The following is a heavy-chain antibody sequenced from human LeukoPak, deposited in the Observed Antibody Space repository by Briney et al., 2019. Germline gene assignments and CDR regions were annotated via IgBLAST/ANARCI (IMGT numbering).Heavy chain of an antibody. CDR3: ATVKEGYSYGYYFDY. CDR1: GYTLTELS. Sequence: ASAKVSCKVSGYTLTELSMHWVRQAPGEGLEWMGGFDPEDGETIYAQKFQGRVTMTEDTSTDTAYMELSSLRSEDTAVYYCATVKEGYSYGYYFDYWGQGTLVTVSS. CDR2: FDPEDGET. J-gene: IGHJ4*02. D-gene: IGHD5-18*01. V-gene: IGHV1-24*01.